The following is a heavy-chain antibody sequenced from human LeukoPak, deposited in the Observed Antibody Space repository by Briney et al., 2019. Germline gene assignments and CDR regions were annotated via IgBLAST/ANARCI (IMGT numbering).Heavy chain of an antibody. J-gene: IGHJ4*02. CDR1: GFTFSDYY. V-gene: IGHV3-11*04. D-gene: IGHD4-17*01. CDR2: ISNSGNTI. Sequence: GGSLRLSCAASGFTFSDYYMSWIRQAPGKGLEWVSYISNSGNTIYYADSVKGRFTISRDNAKNSLYLQMNSLRAEDTAVYYCARLTVTPNRKVDYWGQGTLVTVSS. CDR3: ARLTVTPNRKVDY.